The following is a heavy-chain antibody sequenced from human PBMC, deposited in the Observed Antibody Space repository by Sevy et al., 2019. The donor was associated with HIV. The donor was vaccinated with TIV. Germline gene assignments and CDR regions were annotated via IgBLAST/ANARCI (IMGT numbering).Heavy chain of an antibody. D-gene: IGHD3-22*01. Sequence: GGSLRLSCAASGFTFSSYGMHWVRQAPGKGLEWVAVISYDGSNKYYADSVKGRFTISRDNSKNTLYLQMNSLRAEDTAVYYCAKDLAISSGYYNGLLDYWGQGTLVTVSS. V-gene: IGHV3-30*18. CDR1: GFTFSSYG. CDR2: ISYDGSNK. J-gene: IGHJ4*02. CDR3: AKDLAISSGYYNGLLDY.